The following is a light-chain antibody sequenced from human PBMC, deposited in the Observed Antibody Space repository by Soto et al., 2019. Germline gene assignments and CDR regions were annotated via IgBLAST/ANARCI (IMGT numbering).Light chain of an antibody. Sequence: QSALTQPRSVSGSPGQSVTISCTGNSSDVGTYNYVSWFQQYPDRAPKLMIYYVNKRPSGVPDRFSGSKSGNTASLTISGLQAEDEADYYCCSYAGSSFIIFGSGTKLTVL. CDR2: YVN. J-gene: IGLJ1*01. CDR3: CSYAGSSFII. CDR1: SSDVGTYNY. V-gene: IGLV2-11*01.